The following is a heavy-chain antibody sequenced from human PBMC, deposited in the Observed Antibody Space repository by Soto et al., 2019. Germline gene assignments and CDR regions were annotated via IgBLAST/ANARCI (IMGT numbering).Heavy chain of an antibody. Sequence: ASVKVSCKASGYTFTSYGISWVRQAPGQGLEWMGWISAYSGNTNHAQKLQGRVTMTTDTSTSKAYMDLRSLRSDDTAVYYCARKNDYGDFDYWGQGTLVTVSS. CDR3: ARKNDYGDFDY. D-gene: IGHD4-17*01. CDR2: ISAYSGNT. V-gene: IGHV1-18*01. J-gene: IGHJ4*02. CDR1: GYTFTSYG.